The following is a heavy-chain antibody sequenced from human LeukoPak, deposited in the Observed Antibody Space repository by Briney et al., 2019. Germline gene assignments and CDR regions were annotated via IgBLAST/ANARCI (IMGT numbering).Heavy chain of an antibody. Sequence: GGSLRLSCAASGFTFSSDEMNWVRQVPGKGLEGVSYISSSGRTRYYADSVKGRFTISRENVKNSLYLQMDSLRAEDTALYYCARGYIVRGMDVWGQGTTVIVSS. V-gene: IGHV3-48*03. CDR3: ARGYIVRGMDV. CDR2: ISSSGRTR. D-gene: IGHD5-18*01. CDR1: GFTFSSDE. J-gene: IGHJ6*02.